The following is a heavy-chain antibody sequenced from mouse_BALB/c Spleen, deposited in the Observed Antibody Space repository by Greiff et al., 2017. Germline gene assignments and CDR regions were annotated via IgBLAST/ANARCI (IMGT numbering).Heavy chain of an antibody. D-gene: IGHD2-3*01. Sequence: DVKLVESGGGLVKPGGSLKLSCAASGFTFSSYAMSWVRQSPEKRLEWVAEISSGGSYTYYPDTVTGRFTISRDNAKNTLYLEMSSLRSEDTAMYYCARRLLRSYAMDYWGQGTSVTVSS. J-gene: IGHJ4*01. CDR3: ARRLLRSYAMDY. CDR1: GFTFSSYA. CDR2: ISSGGSYT. V-gene: IGHV5-9-4*01.